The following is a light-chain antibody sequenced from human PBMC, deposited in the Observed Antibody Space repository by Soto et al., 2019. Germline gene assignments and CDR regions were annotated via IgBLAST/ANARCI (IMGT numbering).Light chain of an antibody. J-gene: IGLJ2*01. Sequence: QSVLTQPPSASGSPGQSVTISCTGTSSDVSGYNYVSWYQQHPGKSPKLMIYEVSKQPSGVPDRFSGSKSGNTASLTVSGLQAEDEADYYCSSYAGSNNFVVFGGGTQLTVL. CDR3: SSYAGSNNFVV. CDR2: EVS. CDR1: SSDVSGYNY. V-gene: IGLV2-8*01.